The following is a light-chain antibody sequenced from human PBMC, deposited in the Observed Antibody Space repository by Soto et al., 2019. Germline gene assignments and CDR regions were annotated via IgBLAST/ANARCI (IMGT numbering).Light chain of an antibody. CDR3: QQHISWPLT. Sequence: EIVLTQSPGTLSVSPGERATLSCRASQSVTNSLAWYQQKPGQAPRLLVYDASNRATGIPTRFSGSGSGTDFTLTISNLEPEDFAVYYCQQHISWPLTFGGGTKVDIK. CDR1: QSVTNS. V-gene: IGKV3-11*01. CDR2: DAS. J-gene: IGKJ4*01.